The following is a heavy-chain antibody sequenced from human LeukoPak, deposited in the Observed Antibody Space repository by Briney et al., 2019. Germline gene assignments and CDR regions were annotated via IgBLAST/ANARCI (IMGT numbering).Heavy chain of an antibody. V-gene: IGHV3-23*01. CDR3: AHPTEYSSSWYGNWFDP. J-gene: IGHJ5*02. D-gene: IGHD6-13*01. CDR1: GFTFSRYA. Sequence: GGSLRLSCAASGFTFSRYAMTWVRQAPGKGLEWVSAISGSGGSTYYADSVKGRFTISRDNSKNTLYLQMNSLRAEDTAVYYCAHPTEYSSSWYGNWFDPWGQGTLVTVSS. CDR2: ISGSGGST.